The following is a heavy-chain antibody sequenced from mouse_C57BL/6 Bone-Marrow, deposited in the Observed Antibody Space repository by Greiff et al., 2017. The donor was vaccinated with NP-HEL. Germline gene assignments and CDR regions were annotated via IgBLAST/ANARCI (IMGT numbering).Heavy chain of an antibody. V-gene: IGHV1-61*01. CDR1: GYTFTSYW. Sequence: QVQLQQPGAELVRPGSSVKLSCKASGYTFTSYWMDWVKQRPGQGLEWIGNIYPSDSETHYNQKFKDKATLTVDKSSRTAYMQLSSLTSEDSAVYYCARRGDYYGSSLDYWGQGTTLTVSS. D-gene: IGHD1-1*01. CDR2: IYPSDSET. CDR3: ARRGDYYGSSLDY. J-gene: IGHJ2*01.